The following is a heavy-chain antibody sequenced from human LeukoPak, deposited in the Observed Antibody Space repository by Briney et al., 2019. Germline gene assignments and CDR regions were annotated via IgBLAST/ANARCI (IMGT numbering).Heavy chain of an antibody. D-gene: IGHD3-16*01. Sequence: SETLSLTCAVYGGSFSGYYWSWIRQPPGKGLEWIGEIKHSGSTNYNPSLKSRVTISVDTSKNQFSLKLRSVTAADTAVYYCARETSQKGAHYMDVWGKGTTVTISS. CDR2: IKHSGST. J-gene: IGHJ6*03. CDR1: GGSFSGYY. CDR3: ARETSQKGAHYMDV. V-gene: IGHV4-34*01.